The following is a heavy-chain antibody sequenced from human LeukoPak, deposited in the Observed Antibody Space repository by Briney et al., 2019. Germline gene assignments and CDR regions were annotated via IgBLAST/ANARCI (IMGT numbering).Heavy chain of an antibody. CDR2: IYYSGST. CDR3: ARRMRGSASYLHAFDI. V-gene: IGHV4-34*01. Sequence: SETLSLTCAVYGGSFSGYYWSWIRQPPGKGLEWIGSIYYSGSTYYNPSLKSRVTISVDTSKNQFSLKLSSVTAADMAVYYCARRMRGSASYLHAFDIWGQGTMVTVSS. J-gene: IGHJ3*02. CDR1: GGSFSGYY. D-gene: IGHD3-10*01.